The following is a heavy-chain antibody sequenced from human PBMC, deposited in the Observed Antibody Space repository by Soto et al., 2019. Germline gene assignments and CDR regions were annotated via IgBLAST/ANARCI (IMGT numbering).Heavy chain of an antibody. J-gene: IGHJ6*02. Sequence: EVQLVESGGGLVKPGGPLRLSCAASGFTFSSYSMNWVRQAPGKGLEWVSSISSSSSYIYYADSVKGRFTISRDNAKNSLYLQMNSLRAEETAVYYCARAPWGGDSYGMDVWGQGTTVTVSS. CDR2: ISSSSSYI. CDR1: GFTFSSYS. V-gene: IGHV3-21*01. CDR3: ARAPWGGDSYGMDV. D-gene: IGHD2-21*02.